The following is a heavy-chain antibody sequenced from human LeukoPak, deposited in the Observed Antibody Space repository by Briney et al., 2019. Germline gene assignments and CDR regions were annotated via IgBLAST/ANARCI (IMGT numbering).Heavy chain of an antibody. CDR2: IRYDGNNK. CDR1: GFTFTNYG. CDR3: TKDSWDHGSGSYSSLDY. Sequence: GGSLRLSCAASGFTFTNYGMHWVRQAPGKGLEWVSFIRYDGNNKNYADSVKGRFTISRDNSKNTLYLQMNSLRAEDTAVYYCTKDSWDHGSGSYSSLDYWGQGTLVTVSS. V-gene: IGHV3-30*02. D-gene: IGHD3-10*01. J-gene: IGHJ4*02.